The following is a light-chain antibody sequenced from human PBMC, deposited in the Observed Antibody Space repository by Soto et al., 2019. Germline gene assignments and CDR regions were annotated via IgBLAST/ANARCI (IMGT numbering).Light chain of an antibody. CDR2: EVS. J-gene: IGLJ3*02. CDR1: SSDVGGYNY. V-gene: IGLV2-14*01. CDR3: SSFTSINTWV. Sequence: QSALTQPASVSGSPGQSITISCTGTSSDVGGYNYVSWYQQHPGKAPKLMIYEVSNRPSGVSNRFFGSKSGNTASLTISGLQTEDEPVYYYSSFTSINTWVFGGGTKLTVL.